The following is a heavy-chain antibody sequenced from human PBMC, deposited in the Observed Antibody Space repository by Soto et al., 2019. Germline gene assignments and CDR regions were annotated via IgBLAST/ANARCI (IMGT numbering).Heavy chain of an antibody. Sequence: QVQLVQSGAEVKKPGSSVKVSCKASGGTFSSYTISWVRQAPGQGLDWMGRIIPILGIANYAQKFQGRVTITADKSTSTAYMELSSLRSEDTAVYYCARGPNIVATILNYWGQGTLVTVSS. D-gene: IGHD5-12*01. CDR2: IIPILGIA. V-gene: IGHV1-69*02. J-gene: IGHJ4*02. CDR1: GGTFSSYT. CDR3: ARGPNIVATILNY.